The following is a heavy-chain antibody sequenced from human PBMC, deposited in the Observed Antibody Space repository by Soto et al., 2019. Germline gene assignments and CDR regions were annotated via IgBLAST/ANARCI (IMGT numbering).Heavy chain of an antibody. CDR1: GGSISSSSYY. V-gene: IGHV4-39*01. D-gene: IGHD3-9*01. J-gene: IGHJ5*02. CDR2: IYYSGST. Sequence: QLQLQESGPGLVKPSETLSLTCTVSGGSISSSSYYWGWIRQPPGKGLEWIGSIYYSGSTYYNPSLKSRVTISVDTSKNQFSLKLSSVTAADTAVYYCARHEGNDISLPGWFDPWGQGTLVTVSS. CDR3: ARHEGNDISLPGWFDP.